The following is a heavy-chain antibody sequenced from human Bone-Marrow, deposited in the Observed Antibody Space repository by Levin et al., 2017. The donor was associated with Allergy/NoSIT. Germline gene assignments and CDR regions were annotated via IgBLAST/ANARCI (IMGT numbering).Heavy chain of an antibody. V-gene: IGHV3-64*02. CDR1: GFTFRDHS. D-gene: IGHD5-12*01. J-gene: IGHJ4*02. CDR3: ARGLGGSGFDVSDW. Sequence: GGSLRLSCAASGFTFRDHSMHWVRQAPGKGLEYVSSINDRGGNAYYADSVKGRFTMYRDDSRQTVFLHMANLRGDDTGIYYCARGLGGSGFDVSDWWGQGTLVTVSS. CDR2: INDRGGNA.